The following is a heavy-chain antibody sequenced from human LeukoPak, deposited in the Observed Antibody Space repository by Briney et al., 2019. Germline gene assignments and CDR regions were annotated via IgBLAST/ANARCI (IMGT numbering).Heavy chain of an antibody. Sequence: SETLSLTCTVSGGSISSYYWSWIRQPPGKGLEWIGYIYYSGSTNYNPSLKSRVTISVDTSKNQFSLKLSSVAAADTAVYYCARGRAAGWFDPWGLGTLVTVSS. V-gene: IGHV4-59*08. D-gene: IGHD6-13*01. J-gene: IGHJ5*02. CDR1: GGSISSYY. CDR3: ARGRAAGWFDP. CDR2: IYYSGST.